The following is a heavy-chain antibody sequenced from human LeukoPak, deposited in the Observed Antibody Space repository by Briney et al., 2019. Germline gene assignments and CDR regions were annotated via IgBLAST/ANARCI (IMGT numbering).Heavy chain of an antibody. J-gene: IGHJ4*02. Sequence: SETLSLTCTVSGGSISSSSYYWGWIRQPPGKGLEWIGSIYYSGSTYYNPSLKSRVTISVDTSKNQSSLKLSSVTAADTAVYYCARRLAAESYYFDYWGQGTLVTVSS. V-gene: IGHV4-39*01. CDR3: ARRLAAESYYFDY. CDR1: GGSISSSSYY. D-gene: IGHD6-13*01. CDR2: IYYSGST.